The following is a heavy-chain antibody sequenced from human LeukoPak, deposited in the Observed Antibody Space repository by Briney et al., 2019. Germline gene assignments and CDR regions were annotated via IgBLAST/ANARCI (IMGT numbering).Heavy chain of an antibody. Sequence: SETLSLTCTVSGDSISNYYWSLIRQPPGKGLEWIGYIYDSGSTNYNSSLKSRVTISVDTSKNHFSLKLTYVTAADAAVYYCARDTGYYDTSGYYSPDPYWYFDLWGRGTLVTVSS. CDR2: IYDSGST. CDR1: GDSISNYY. CDR3: ARDTGYYDTSGYYSPDPYWYFDL. V-gene: IGHV4-59*01. D-gene: IGHD3-22*01. J-gene: IGHJ2*01.